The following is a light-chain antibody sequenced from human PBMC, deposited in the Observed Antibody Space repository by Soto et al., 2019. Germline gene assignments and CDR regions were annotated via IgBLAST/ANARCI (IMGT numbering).Light chain of an antibody. Sequence: DIQMTQSPSTLSASVGDRVTITCRASQSISSWLAWYQQKPGKAPKLLIYKASSLESGVPSRFSGSGSGTEFTITISSLQPDDFATDYCQQYNSYPTFGQGTKVEIK. CDR2: KAS. V-gene: IGKV1-5*03. J-gene: IGKJ1*01. CDR1: QSISSW. CDR3: QQYNSYPT.